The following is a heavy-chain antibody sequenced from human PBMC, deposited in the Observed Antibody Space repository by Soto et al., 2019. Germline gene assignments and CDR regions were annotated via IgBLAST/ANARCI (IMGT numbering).Heavy chain of an antibody. CDR1: GYSFDTFG. D-gene: IGHD2-15*01. CDR3: ARCYCSVGSSFTCWHFDL. V-gene: IGHV1-18*01. J-gene: IGHJ2*01. CDR2: ISIEKGDT. Sequence: QVQVVQSGAEVKKPGASVKVACKASGYSFDTFGMSWVRQAPGQGLEWMGWISIEKGDTNSAQKFQDRVTMTTDTSTSTAYMALRSPTSDDTAVYYCARCYCSVGSSFTCWHFDLWGRGTLVTVSS.